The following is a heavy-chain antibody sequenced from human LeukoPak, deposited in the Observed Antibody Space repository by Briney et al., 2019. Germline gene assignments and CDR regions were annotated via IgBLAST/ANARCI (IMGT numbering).Heavy chain of an antibody. CDR3: ATGHSYGYDY. Sequence: PGGSLRLSCAASGLTFSDFWMHWVRQPPGKGLVWVSLVKGDGGTTIYADSVKGRFTISRDNAKNTLYLQMHSLRADDSGVYYCATGHSYGYDYWGQGVLVTVSS. D-gene: IGHD5-18*01. V-gene: IGHV3-74*01. CDR2: VKGDGGTT. CDR1: GLTFSDFW. J-gene: IGHJ4*02.